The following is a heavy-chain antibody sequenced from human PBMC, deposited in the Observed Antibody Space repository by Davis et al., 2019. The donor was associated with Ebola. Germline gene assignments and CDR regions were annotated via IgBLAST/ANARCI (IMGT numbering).Heavy chain of an antibody. CDR1: GFTFSSYW. CDR2: INSDGSST. V-gene: IGHV3-74*01. CDR3: AKNNWNDFIMLDY. J-gene: IGHJ4*02. D-gene: IGHD1-1*01. Sequence: HTGGSLRLSCAASGFTFSSYWMHWVRQAPGKGLVWVSRINSDGSSTSYADSVKGRFTISRDNSKNTLYLQMNSLRAEDTAVYYCAKNNWNDFIMLDYWGQGTLVTVSS.